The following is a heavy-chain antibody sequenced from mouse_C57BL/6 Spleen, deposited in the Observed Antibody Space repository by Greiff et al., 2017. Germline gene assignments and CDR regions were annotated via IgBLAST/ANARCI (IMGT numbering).Heavy chain of an antibody. Sequence: QVQLQQPGAELVMPGASVKLSCKASGYTFTSYWLHWVKQRPGQGLEWIGEIDPSDSYTNYNQKFKGKSTLTVDKSSSPAYMQRSSLTSEDSAVYYCARRITTVVEGYWYFDVWGTGTTVTVSS. V-gene: IGHV1-69*01. CDR2: IDPSDSYT. CDR1: GYTFTSYW. CDR3: ARRITTVVEGYWYFDV. J-gene: IGHJ1*03. D-gene: IGHD1-1*01.